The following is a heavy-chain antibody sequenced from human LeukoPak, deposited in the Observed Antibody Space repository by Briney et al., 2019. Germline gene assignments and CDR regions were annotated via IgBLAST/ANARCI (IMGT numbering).Heavy chain of an antibody. CDR3: ARSYYDSSGYYQGAFDI. V-gene: IGHV4-59*01. Sequence: SETLSLTCTVSGGSISSYYWSWIRQPPGKGLEWIGYIYYSGSTNYNPYLKSRVTISVDTSKNQFSLKLSSVTAADTAVYYCARSYYDSSGYYQGAFDIWGQGTMVTVSS. D-gene: IGHD3-22*01. CDR1: GGSISSYY. J-gene: IGHJ3*02. CDR2: IYYSGST.